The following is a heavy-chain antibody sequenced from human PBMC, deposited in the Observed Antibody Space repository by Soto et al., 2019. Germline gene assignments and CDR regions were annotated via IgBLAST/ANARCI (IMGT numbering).Heavy chain of an antibody. J-gene: IGHJ4*02. Sequence: EVQLVESGGGLVKPGGSLRLSCAASGFTFSNAWMSWVRQAPGKGLEWVGRIKSKTDGGTTDYAAPVKGRFTISRDDSKYTLYLQKNSLKTEDTAVYYCTTSPYGDYVFDSWGQGTLVTVSS. CDR2: IKSKTDGGTT. D-gene: IGHD4-17*01. CDR3: TTSPYGDYVFDS. CDR1: GFTFSNAW. V-gene: IGHV3-15*01.